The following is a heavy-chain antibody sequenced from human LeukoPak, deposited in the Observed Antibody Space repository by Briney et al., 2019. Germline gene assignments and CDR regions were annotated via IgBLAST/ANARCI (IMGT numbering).Heavy chain of an antibody. D-gene: IGHD3-22*01. Sequence: ASVKVSCKASAYTFTRYGISWVRQAPGQGLEWMGWISCYNGNAHYAQNYQGRLTMTTDTSTSTAYMELRSLRSDDTAVYYCARDPSNTSGYSAWFDYWGQGTLVTVSS. CDR1: AYTFTRYG. CDR3: ARDPSNTSGYSAWFDY. V-gene: IGHV1-18*01. J-gene: IGHJ4*02. CDR2: ISCYNGNA.